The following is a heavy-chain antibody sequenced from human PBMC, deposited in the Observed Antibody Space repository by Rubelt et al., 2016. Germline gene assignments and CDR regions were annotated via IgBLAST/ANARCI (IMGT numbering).Heavy chain of an antibody. CDR3: ATGIGVVPAHVPSRDY. CDR1: GYTLTELS. D-gene: IGHD2-2*01. J-gene: IGHJ4*02. Sequence: QVQLVQSGAEVKKPGASVKVSCKVSGYTLTELSMHWVRQAPGKGLEWMGGFDPEDGETIYATKCQGRVTMTEDTSTDSAYRELSSLRSEDTAVYYCATGIGVVPAHVPSRDYWGQGTLVTVSS. CDR2: FDPEDGET. V-gene: IGHV1-24*01.